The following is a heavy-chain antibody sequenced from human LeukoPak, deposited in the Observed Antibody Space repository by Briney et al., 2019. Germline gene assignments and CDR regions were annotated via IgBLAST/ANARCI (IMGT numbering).Heavy chain of an antibody. D-gene: IGHD5-18*01. V-gene: IGHV3-30*02. CDR2: IRYDGSNK. J-gene: IGHJ4*02. Sequence: GGSLTQTCATSGFTFSSYGMHWVRQAPGKGLEWVAFIRYDGSNKYYADSVKGRFTISRDNSKNTLYLQMNSLRAEDTAVYYCAKDLLRIQVWEDDWGQGTLVAVSS. CDR3: AKDLLRIQVWEDD. CDR1: GFTFSSYG.